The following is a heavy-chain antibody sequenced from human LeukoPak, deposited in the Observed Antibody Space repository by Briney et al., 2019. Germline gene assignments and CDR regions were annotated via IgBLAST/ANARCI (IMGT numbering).Heavy chain of an antibody. CDR3: ARELGDRFDY. V-gene: IGHV3-23*01. Sequence: GSLRLSCAASGFTFSSYAMSWVRQAPGRGLEWVSGISGRGGSTYYADSVKGRFTISRDNAKNSLYLQMNSLRAEDTAVYYCARELGDRFDYWGQGTLVTVSS. D-gene: IGHD3-16*01. J-gene: IGHJ4*02. CDR2: ISGRGGST. CDR1: GFTFSSYA.